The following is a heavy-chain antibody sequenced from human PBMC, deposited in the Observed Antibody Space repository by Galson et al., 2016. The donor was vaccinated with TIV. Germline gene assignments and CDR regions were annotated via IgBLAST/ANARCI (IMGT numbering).Heavy chain of an antibody. D-gene: IGHD3-3*01. CDR2: INWNSGSV. J-gene: IGHJ3*01. CDR1: GFSFGDYA. V-gene: IGHV3-9*01. Sequence: SLRLSCAASGFSFGDYAMHWVRQAPGKGLEWVSGINWNSGSVDFADSVKGRFTISRDNAKNSLYLQMNSLRGEDTALYYCAKAKSILGVVPHRAFDVWGQGTTVTVSS. CDR3: AKAKSILGVVPHRAFDV.